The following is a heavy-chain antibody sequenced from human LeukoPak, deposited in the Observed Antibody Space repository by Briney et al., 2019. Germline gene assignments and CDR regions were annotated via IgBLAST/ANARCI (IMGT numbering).Heavy chain of an antibody. J-gene: IGHJ4*02. D-gene: IGHD3-22*01. CDR2: INPNSGGT. CDR3: ARGAYDSSGLLDY. CDR1: GGTFSSYA. Sequence: GASVKVSCKASGGTFSSYAISWVRQAPGQGLEWMGWINPNSGGTNYAQKFQGRVTMTRDTSISTAYMELSRLRSDDTAVYYCARGAYDSSGLLDYWGQGTLVTVSS. V-gene: IGHV1-2*02.